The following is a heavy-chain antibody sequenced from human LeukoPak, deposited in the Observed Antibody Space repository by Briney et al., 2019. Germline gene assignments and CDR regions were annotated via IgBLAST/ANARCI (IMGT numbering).Heavy chain of an antibody. CDR1: GFTFSSHW. J-gene: IGHJ4*02. CDR3: ARGSVGTPPPFDY. D-gene: IGHD2-15*01. V-gene: IGHV3-74*01. Sequence: GGSLRLSCAASGFTFSSHWMHWVRQAPGKGLVWVSRINSDGSSISYADSVKGRFTISRDNAKNTLYLQMNSLRAEDTAVYYCARGSVGTPPPFDYWGQGILVTVSS. CDR2: INSDGSSI.